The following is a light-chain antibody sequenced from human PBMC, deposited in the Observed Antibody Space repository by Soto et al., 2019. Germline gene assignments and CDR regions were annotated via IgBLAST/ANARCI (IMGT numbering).Light chain of an antibody. CDR2: GAS. V-gene: IGKV3D-20*02. J-gene: IGKJ5*01. CDR3: QQRSNWIT. Sequence: EIVLKQSPGTRSLSQGERATLSCRASQSVSSTYLAWYQQRPGQAPRLLIYGASSRATGIPARFSGSGSGTDFTLTISSLEPEDFAVYYCQQRSNWITFGQLTRLEIK. CDR1: QSVSSTY.